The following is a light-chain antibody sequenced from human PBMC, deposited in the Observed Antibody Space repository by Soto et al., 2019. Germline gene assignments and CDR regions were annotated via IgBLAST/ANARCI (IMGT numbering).Light chain of an antibody. CDR3: SSYVGDSAYA. CDR2: EGS. Sequence: QSVLTQPAAMSGSPGQSITIACSGTTYGFETYNQVSWYQQHPGKAPKILIYEGSKRPSGVSNRFSGSKSGNTASLTISGLQAEDEADYFCSSYVGDSAYAFGTGTKVTVX. CDR1: TYGFETYNQ. V-gene: IGLV2-23*01. J-gene: IGLJ1*01.